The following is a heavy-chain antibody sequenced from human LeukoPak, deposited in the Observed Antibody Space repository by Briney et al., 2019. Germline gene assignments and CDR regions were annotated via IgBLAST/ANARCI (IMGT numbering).Heavy chain of an antibody. Sequence: GASVKVSCKASGYTFTSYDINWVRQATGQGLEWMGWMNPNSGNTGYAQKFQGRVTMTRNTSISTAYMELSSLRSEDTAVYYCARGSKAKWFGELFGPRTNWFDPWGQGTLVTVSS. CDR2: MNPNSGNT. CDR1: GYTFTSYD. D-gene: IGHD3-10*01. V-gene: IGHV1-8*01. J-gene: IGHJ5*02. CDR3: ARGSKAKWFGELFGPRTNWFDP.